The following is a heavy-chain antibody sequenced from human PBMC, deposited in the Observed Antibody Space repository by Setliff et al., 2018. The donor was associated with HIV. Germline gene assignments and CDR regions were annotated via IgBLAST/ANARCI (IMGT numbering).Heavy chain of an antibody. CDR3: AREKYGDKFDY. V-gene: IGHV1-18*01. D-gene: IGHD2-8*01. CDR2: IGTYSGNT. CDR1: GYNFTNYG. Sequence: ASVKVSCKASGYNFTNYGIGWVRQAPGQGLEYLGWIGTYSGNTDYAQSVHGRVTMTRDTSTGTVYMDLRSLRSDDTAMYYCAREKYGDKFDYWGQGTLVTVSS. J-gene: IGHJ4*02.